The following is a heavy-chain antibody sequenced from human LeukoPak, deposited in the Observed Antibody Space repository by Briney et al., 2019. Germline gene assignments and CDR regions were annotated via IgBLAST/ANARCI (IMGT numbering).Heavy chain of an antibody. CDR2: MNPNSGNT. CDR1: GYTFTSYD. J-gene: IGHJ5*02. D-gene: IGHD3-3*01. Sequence: ASVKVSCKASGYTFTSYDINWVRQATGQGLEWMGWMNPNSGNTGYAQKFQGRVTMTRSTSISTAYMELSSLRSEDTAVYYCARAITIFGVVSSWFDPWGQGTLVTVSS. CDR3: ARAITIFGVVSSWFDP. V-gene: IGHV1-8*01.